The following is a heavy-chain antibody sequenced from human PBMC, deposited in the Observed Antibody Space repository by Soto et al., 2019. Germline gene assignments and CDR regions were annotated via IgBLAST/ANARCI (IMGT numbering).Heavy chain of an antibody. CDR2: LFSGGST. J-gene: IGHJ4*02. CDR3: ARVGTVHSYYFDY. V-gene: IGHV3-53*01. D-gene: IGHD1-7*01. CDR1: GFTVSSNY. Sequence: GVLRLSCAASGFTVSSNYMSWVRQAPGKGLEWVSVLFSGGSTYYADSVKGRFTISRDNSKNTLYLQMNSLRVEDTAIYYCARVGTVHSYYFDYWGQGTLVTVSS.